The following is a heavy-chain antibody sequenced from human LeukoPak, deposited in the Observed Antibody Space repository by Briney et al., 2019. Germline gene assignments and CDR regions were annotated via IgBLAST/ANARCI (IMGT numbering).Heavy chain of an antibody. D-gene: IGHD3-22*01. V-gene: IGHV4-4*07. CDR3: ARVTHSSGKFDP. Sequence: PSETLSLTCTVSGGSISGYFWSWIRQPAGKGLEWIGRIYSSGSNNYNPSLKSRVTMSLDTSKNQFSLKLSSVTAADTAVYYCARVTHSSGKFDPWGQGTLVTVSS. J-gene: IGHJ5*02. CDR1: GGSISGYF. CDR2: IYSSGSN.